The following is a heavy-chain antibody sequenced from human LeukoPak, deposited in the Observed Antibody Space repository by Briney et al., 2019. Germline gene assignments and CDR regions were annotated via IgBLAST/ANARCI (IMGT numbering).Heavy chain of an antibody. CDR1: EYTFTGYY. V-gene: IGHV1-2*06. CDR2: IDPNTGGT. CDR3: ARDPTYSSSSGY. Sequence: ASVKVSCKASEYTFTGYYMHWVRQAPGQGLEWMGRIDPNTGGTIYAQKFQGRVTMTRDTSISTAYMELSRLRSDDTAVYYCARDPTYSSSSGYWGQGTLVTVSS. D-gene: IGHD6-6*01. J-gene: IGHJ4*02.